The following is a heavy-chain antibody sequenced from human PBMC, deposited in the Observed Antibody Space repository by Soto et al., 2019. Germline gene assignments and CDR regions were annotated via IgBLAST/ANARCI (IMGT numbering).Heavy chain of an antibody. Sequence: QVQLQESGPGLVKPSETLSLTCAVSGDSVSNDNYYWSWIRQPPGKGLEWIGYIYYSGTTNYNSYVKSRLSLSVDMSKNQFSLKRASVTAADTAVYFCARSQRGRTAFTFDYWGQGALVTVSS. CDR3: ARSQRGRTAFTFDY. J-gene: IGHJ4*02. CDR2: IYYSGTT. D-gene: IGHD3-16*01. CDR1: GDSVSNDNYY. V-gene: IGHV4-61*01.